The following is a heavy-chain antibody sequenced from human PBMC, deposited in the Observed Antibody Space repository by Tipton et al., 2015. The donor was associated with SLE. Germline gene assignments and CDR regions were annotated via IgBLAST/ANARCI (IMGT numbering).Heavy chain of an antibody. CDR1: GGSISSGGYY. CDR2: IYYSGST. D-gene: IGHD2-21*01. Sequence: TLSLTCTVSGGSISSGGYYWSWIRQHPGKGLEWIGYIYYSGSTYYNPSLKSRVTISVDTSKNQFSLKLSSVTAADTAVYYCARDRGEVGPFDPWGQGTLVAVSP. V-gene: IGHV4-31*03. CDR3: ARDRGEVGPFDP. J-gene: IGHJ5*02.